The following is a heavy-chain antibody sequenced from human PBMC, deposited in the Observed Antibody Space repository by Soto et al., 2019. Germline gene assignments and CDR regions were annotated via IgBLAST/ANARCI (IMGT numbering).Heavy chain of an antibody. CDR3: ARALPSYGSGSYIFDP. CDR2: IIPIFGTA. V-gene: IGHV1-69*13. Sequence: ASVKVSCKASGGTFSSYAISWVRQAPGQGLEWMGGIIPIFGTANYAQKFQGRVTITADESTSTAYMELSSLRSEDTAVYYCARALPSYGSGSYIFDPWGQGTLVTVSS. J-gene: IGHJ5*02. CDR1: GGTFSSYA. D-gene: IGHD3-10*01.